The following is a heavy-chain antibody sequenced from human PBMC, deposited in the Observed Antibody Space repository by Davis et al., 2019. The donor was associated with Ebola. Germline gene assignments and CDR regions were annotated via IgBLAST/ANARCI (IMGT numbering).Heavy chain of an antibody. CDR3: TTGLARSLYDSSGYFVWV. Sequence: PGGSLRLSCAASGFTFSSYGMHWVRHAPGNGLEWVVRIKSKTDGGTTDYAAPVKGRFTISRDDSKNTLYLQMNSLKTEDTAVYYCTTGLARSLYDSSGYFVWVGGQGTLVTVSS. J-gene: IGHJ4*02. D-gene: IGHD3-22*01. V-gene: IGHV3-15*01. CDR2: IKSKTDGGTT. CDR1: GFTFSSYG.